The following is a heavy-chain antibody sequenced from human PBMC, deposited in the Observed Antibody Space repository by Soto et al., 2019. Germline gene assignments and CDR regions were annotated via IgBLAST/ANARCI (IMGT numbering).Heavy chain of an antibody. Sequence: QVQLQESGPGLVKPSQTLSLACTVSGGSVGSGDYYYSWIRQPPGKGLEWIGYIYDSGITNYTPSLKGRVTMSLARSNNQVSLKLSSVTAADTAVYFCARDVAHGYTENVWGQGTMVTVSS. CDR1: GGSVGSGDYY. V-gene: IGHV4-30-4*01. CDR2: IYDSGIT. J-gene: IGHJ3*01. D-gene: IGHD5-18*01. CDR3: ARDVAHGYTENV.